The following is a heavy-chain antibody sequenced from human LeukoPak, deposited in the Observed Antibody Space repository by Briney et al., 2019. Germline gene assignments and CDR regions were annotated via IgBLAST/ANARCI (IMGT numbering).Heavy chain of an antibody. D-gene: IGHD6-13*01. CDR2: IRNDGSKD. CDR3: VKGGSSSHNWFDP. Sequence: GGSLRLSCAASGFTFRDFGMHWVRQAPGKGLEWVAFIRNDGSKDYYPDSVKGRFTISRDNSRTTLYLQMHSLRIEDTAVYYCVKGGSSSHNWFDPWGQGILVTVSS. J-gene: IGHJ5*02. V-gene: IGHV3-30*02. CDR1: GFTFRDFG.